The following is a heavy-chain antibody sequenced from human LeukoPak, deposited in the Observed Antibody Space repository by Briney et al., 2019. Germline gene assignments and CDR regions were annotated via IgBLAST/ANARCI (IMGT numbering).Heavy chain of an antibody. J-gene: IGHJ6*03. V-gene: IGHV5-51*01. Sequence: GESLKISCKGSGFSFTNSWIGWVRQMPGKGLEWMGVIYAADSDTRYSPSFQGRVTISVDKSISTAYLQWSSLEASDTAMYYCARHTGTATIYYYYLYMDVWGTGTTVT. CDR3: ARHTGTATIYYYYLYMDV. CDR1: GFSFTNSW. CDR2: IYAADSDT. D-gene: IGHD4-11*01.